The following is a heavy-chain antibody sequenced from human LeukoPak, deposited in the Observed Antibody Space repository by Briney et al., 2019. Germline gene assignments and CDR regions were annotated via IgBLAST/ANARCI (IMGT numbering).Heavy chain of an antibody. CDR3: AKEHSSSRPFDY. V-gene: IGHV3-30*02. CDR2: IRHDGSNK. J-gene: IGHJ4*02. D-gene: IGHD6-13*01. Sequence: GGSLRLSCAASGFTFSSYGIHWVRQAPGKGLEWVAFIRHDGSNKYYADSVKGRFTISRDNSKSTLYLQMNSLRAEDTAVYYCAKEHSSSRPFDYWGQGTLVTVSS. CDR1: GFTFSSYG.